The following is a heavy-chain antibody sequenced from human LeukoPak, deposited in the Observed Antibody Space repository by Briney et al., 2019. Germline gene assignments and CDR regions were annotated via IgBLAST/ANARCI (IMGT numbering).Heavy chain of an antibody. CDR2: INHSGST. D-gene: IGHD3-10*01. Sequence: PSETLSLTCAVYGGSFSGYYWSWIRQPPGKGLEWIGEINHSGSTNYNPSLKSRVTISVDTSKNQFSLKLSSVNAADTAVYYCARGQIPVRGYHFDYWGQGTLVTVSS. J-gene: IGHJ4*02. CDR1: GGSFSGYY. V-gene: IGHV4-34*01. CDR3: ARGQIPVRGYHFDY.